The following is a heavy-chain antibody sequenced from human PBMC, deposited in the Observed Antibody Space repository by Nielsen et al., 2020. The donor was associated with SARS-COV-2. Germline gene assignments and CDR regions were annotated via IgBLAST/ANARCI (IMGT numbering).Heavy chain of an antibody. J-gene: IGHJ6*02. CDR2: INHSGST. CDR1: GGSFSGYY. D-gene: IGHD5-24*01. V-gene: IGHV4-34*01. Sequence: SETLSLTCAVYGGSFSGYYWSWIRQPPGKGLEWIGEINHSGSTNYNPSLKSRIAIFVDTSKKQFSLKLNSVTAADTAVYYCARTSVDMAGSVWSSYYVLDVWGQGTTVTVSS. CDR3: ARTSVDMAGSVWSSYYVLDV.